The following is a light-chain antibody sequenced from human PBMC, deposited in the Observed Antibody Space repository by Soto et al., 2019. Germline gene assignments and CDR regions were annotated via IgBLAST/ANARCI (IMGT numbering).Light chain of an antibody. V-gene: IGKV1-39*01. CDR1: QSISSY. J-gene: IGKJ3*01. Sequence: DIQMTQSPSSLSASVGDRVNITCRASQSISSYLNWYQQKPGKAPKLLVYAASRLQSGVPSRFSGTGSGTDFTLTISSLQPEDFGTYYCQQSYSRVFTFGPGTKVDF. CDR3: QQSYSRVFT. CDR2: AAS.